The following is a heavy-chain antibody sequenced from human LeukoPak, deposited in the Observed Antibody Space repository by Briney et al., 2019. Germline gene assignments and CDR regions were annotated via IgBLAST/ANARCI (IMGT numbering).Heavy chain of an antibody. CDR3: ARRAFDWLVDGYSYGMDV. CDR1: GYTFTSFY. V-gene: IGHV1-46*01. D-gene: IGHD3-9*01. CDR2: INPSEGFT. Sequence: ASVKVSCKTSGYTFTSFYMHWVRQAPGQGLEWMGIINPSEGFTTYAQNFQGRVTMTRDTSTSTVYMELSSLRPDDTAVYYCARRAFDWLVDGYSYGMDVWGQGTTVTVSS. J-gene: IGHJ6*02.